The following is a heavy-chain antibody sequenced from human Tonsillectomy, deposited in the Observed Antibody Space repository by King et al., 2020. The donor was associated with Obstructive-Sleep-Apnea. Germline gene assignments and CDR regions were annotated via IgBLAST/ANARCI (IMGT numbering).Heavy chain of an antibody. J-gene: IGHJ3*01. D-gene: IGHD3-16*01. Sequence: GQLVQSGGGLVQPGGSLRLSCAASGITFSSYSMNWVRQAPGKGLEWVSYISSSTSTIYYADSVKGRFTISRDNAKNSLYLQMNSLRAADTAVYYCATGGPDAFDFWGRGTMVTVSS. CDR3: ATGGPDAFDF. CDR1: GITFSSYS. V-gene: IGHV3-48*04. CDR2: ISSSTSTI.